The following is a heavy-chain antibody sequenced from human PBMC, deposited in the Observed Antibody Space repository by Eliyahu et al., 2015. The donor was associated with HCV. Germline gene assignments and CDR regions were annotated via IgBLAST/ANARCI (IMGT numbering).Heavy chain of an antibody. J-gene: IGHJ4*02. Sequence: QVQLVESGGGVVQPGKSLRLSCAASGFTFSTYGMHWVRQAPGKGLEWVAVIWYDGSNKYYADSVTGRFTVSRDDSKNMLYLQMISLRDEDTGVYYCAREMGGYNALDSWGQGTLVTVSS. CDR3: AREMGGYNALDS. CDR2: IWYDGSNK. V-gene: IGHV3-33*01. CDR1: GFTFSTYG. D-gene: IGHD5-24*01.